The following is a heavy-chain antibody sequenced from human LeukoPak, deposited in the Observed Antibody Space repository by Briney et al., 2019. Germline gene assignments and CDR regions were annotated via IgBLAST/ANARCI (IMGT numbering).Heavy chain of an antibody. J-gene: IGHJ4*02. V-gene: IGHV4-39*01. D-gene: IGHD2-2*01. CDR3: ARGVEVVPATHYYFHY. Sequence: SETLSLTCTVSGGSISSSGYYWGWIRQPPGKGLEGIGSIYFSGSTYYNPSLKSRVNISVDTSKNQFSLKLSSVTAAHTAVYYCARGVEVVPATHYYFHYWGQGSLVTVSS. CDR2: IYFSGST. CDR1: GGSISSSGYY.